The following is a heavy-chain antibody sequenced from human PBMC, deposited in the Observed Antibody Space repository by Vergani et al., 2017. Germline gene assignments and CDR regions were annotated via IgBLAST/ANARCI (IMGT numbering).Heavy chain of an antibody. V-gene: IGHV3-9*01. CDR2: ISWNSGSI. D-gene: IGHD5-18*01. J-gene: IGHJ4*02. CDR3: AKSIWRIQLWLDY. CDR1: GFTFDDYA. Sequence: EVQLVESGGGLVQPGRSLRLSCAASGFTFDDYAMHWVRQAPGKGLEWVSGISWNSGSIGYADSVKGRFTISRDNAKNSLYLQMNSLRAEDTALYYCAKSIWRIQLWLDYWGQGTLVTVSS.